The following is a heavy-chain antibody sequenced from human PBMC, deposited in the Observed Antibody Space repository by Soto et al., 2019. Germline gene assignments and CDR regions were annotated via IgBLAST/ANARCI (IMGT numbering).Heavy chain of an antibody. CDR3: ASSFGFLEWLLPNRTKSYYYGMDV. V-gene: IGHV1-46*01. CDR1: GYTFTSYY. CDR2: INPSGGST. D-gene: IGHD3-3*01. J-gene: IGHJ6*02. Sequence: ASVKVSCKASGYTFTSYYMHWVRQAPGQGLEWMGIINPSGGSTSYAQKFQGRVTMTRDTSTSTVYMELSSLRSEDTAVYYCASSFGFLEWLLPNRTKSYYYGMDVWGQGTTVTVSS.